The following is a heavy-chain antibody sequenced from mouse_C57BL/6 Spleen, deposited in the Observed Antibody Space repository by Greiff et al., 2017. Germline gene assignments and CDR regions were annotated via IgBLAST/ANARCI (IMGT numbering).Heavy chain of an antibody. V-gene: IGHV1-81*01. CDR3: ARRDTTVVAPDY. Sequence: VQRVESGAELARPGASVKLSCKASGYTFTSYGISWVKQRTGQGLEWIGDIYPRSGNTYYNEKFKGKATLTADKSSSTAYMELRSLTSEDSAVYFCARRDTTVVAPDYWGQGTTLTVSS. CDR2: IYPRSGNT. J-gene: IGHJ2*01. CDR1: GYTFTSYG. D-gene: IGHD1-1*01.